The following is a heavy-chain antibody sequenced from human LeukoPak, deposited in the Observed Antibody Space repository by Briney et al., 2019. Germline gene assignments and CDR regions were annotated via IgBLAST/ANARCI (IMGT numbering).Heavy chain of an antibody. V-gene: IGHV3-7*04. J-gene: IGHJ6*03. CDR1: AFTFSTYW. Sequence: GGSLRLSCAASAFTFSTYWMTWVRQAPGKGLEWVANIKQDGSEKYYVDSVKGRFTISRDDARHSVYLQMNSLRAEDTAVYYCARAPYGGNSDSGLYYYYMDVWGKGTTVTVSS. CDR2: IKQDGSEK. CDR3: ARAPYGGNSDSGLYYYYMDV. D-gene: IGHD4-23*01.